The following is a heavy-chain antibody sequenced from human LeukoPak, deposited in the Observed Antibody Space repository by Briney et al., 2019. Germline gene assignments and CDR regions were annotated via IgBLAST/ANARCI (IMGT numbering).Heavy chain of an antibody. V-gene: IGHV4-34*01. J-gene: IGHJ5*02. D-gene: IGHD3-10*01. CDR1: GGSFSGYY. CDR2: INHSGST. Sequence: SETLSLACAVYGGSFSGYYWSWIRQPPGKGLEWIGEINHSGSTNYNPSLKSRVTISVDTSKNQFSLKLSSVTAADTAVYYCARGHRRLLWFGRPRDWFDPWGQGTLVTVSS. CDR3: ARGHRRLLWFGRPRDWFDP.